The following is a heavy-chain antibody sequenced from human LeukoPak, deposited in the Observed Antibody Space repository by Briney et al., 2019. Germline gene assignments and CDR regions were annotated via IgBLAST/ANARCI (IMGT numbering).Heavy chain of an antibody. CDR3: AKDAMAFDY. J-gene: IGHJ4*02. D-gene: IGHD2-2*01. V-gene: IGHV3-21*04. CDR1: GFTFSSYS. CDR2: ISSSSSYI. Sequence: PGGSLRLSCAASGFTFSSYSMNWVRQAPGKGLEWVSSISSSSSYIYYADSAKGRFTISRDNSKNTLYLQMNSLRAEDTAVYYCAKDAMAFDYWGQGTLVTVSS.